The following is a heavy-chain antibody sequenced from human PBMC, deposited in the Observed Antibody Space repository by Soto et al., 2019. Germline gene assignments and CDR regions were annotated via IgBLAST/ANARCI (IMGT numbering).Heavy chain of an antibody. V-gene: IGHV1-18*04. CDR2: INPSDGNR. Sequence: GASLKVSCKASGYTFTSYYMHCVRQAPGQGLEWMGWINPSDGNRNFAQKFEDRVTMTTATSTNTVFLELRSLKSDDTAIYYCARDRLRGYDSSGFYSWGQGTMVTVSS. D-gene: IGHD3-22*01. CDR1: GYTFTSYY. J-gene: IGHJ4*02. CDR3: ARDRLRGYDSSGFYS.